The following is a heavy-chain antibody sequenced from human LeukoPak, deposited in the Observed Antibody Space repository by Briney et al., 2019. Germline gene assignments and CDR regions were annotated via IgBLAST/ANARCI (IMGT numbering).Heavy chain of an antibody. Sequence: ASVKVSCKASGYTFTCYYMHWVRQAPGQGLEWMEWINPNSGGTNYAQKFQGRVTMTRGTSISTAYMELSRLRSDDTAVYYCARGRWATGTPAKYYFDYWGQGTLVTVSS. J-gene: IGHJ4*02. CDR3: ARGRWATGTPAKYYFDY. V-gene: IGHV1-2*02. D-gene: IGHD1-1*01. CDR2: INPNSGGT. CDR1: GYTFTCYY.